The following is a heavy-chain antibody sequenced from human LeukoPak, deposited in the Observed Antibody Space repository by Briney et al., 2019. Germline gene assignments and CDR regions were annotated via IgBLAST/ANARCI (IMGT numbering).Heavy chain of an antibody. V-gene: IGHV3-48*03. Sequence: PGGSLRLSCAASGFTFSSYEMNWVRQAPGKGLEWVSYISSSGSTIYYADSVKGRVTISRDNAKNSLYLQMNSLRKEDTALYYCARDLMMEGRYFYHYMDVWGQGTLVTVSS. CDR1: GFTFSSYE. D-gene: IGHD2-8*01. CDR3: ARDLMMEGRYFYHYMDV. CDR2: ISSSGSTI. J-gene: IGHJ6*03.